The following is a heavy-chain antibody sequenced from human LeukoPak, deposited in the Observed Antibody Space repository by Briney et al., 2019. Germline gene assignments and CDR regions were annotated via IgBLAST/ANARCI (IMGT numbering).Heavy chain of an antibody. D-gene: IGHD6-13*01. J-gene: IGHJ4*02. CDR1: GFTFSGYA. CDR3: AKGLLTKTHGISWDPFDS. CDR2: ISGPGSTT. Sequence: PGGSLRPSCAASGFTFSGYAMTWVRQAPGKGLEWVATISGPGSTTYYADSVKGRFTISRDNSQNTLYLQMNSLRAEDTAIYYCAKGLLTKTHGISWDPFDSWGQGTLVSVSS. V-gene: IGHV3-23*01.